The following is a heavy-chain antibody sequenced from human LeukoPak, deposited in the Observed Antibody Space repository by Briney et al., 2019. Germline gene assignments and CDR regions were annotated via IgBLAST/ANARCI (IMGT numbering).Heavy chain of an antibody. V-gene: IGHV3-23*01. Sequence: GGSLRLSCAASGFTFSSYAMSWVRQAPGKGLEWVSAISGSGGSTYYADSVKGRFAISRDNSKNTLYLHMNSLRAEDTAVYYCAKDVGGYQRIRYYFDYWGQGTLVTVSS. CDR1: GFTFSSYA. CDR2: ISGSGGST. J-gene: IGHJ4*02. D-gene: IGHD5-12*01. CDR3: AKDVGGYQRIRYYFDY.